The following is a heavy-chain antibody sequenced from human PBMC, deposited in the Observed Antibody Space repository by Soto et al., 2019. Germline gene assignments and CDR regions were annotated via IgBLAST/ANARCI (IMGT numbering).Heavy chain of an antibody. J-gene: IGHJ6*02. V-gene: IGHV3-30-3*01. CDR1: GVTFSTYA. CDR3: ARVNIAWNDVGAMDV. Sequence: QVQLVESGGGVVQPGRSLRLSCAASGVTFSTYAMHWVRQAPGKGLEWVAVILYDGSKKDYADSVKGRFTISRDNSKNTLYLQMNSLRAEDTAVYYCARVNIAWNDVGAMDVWGQGTTVTVSS. CDR2: ILYDGSKK. D-gene: IGHD1-1*01.